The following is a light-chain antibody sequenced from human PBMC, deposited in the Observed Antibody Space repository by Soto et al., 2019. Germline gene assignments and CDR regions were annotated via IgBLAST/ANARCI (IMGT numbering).Light chain of an antibody. V-gene: IGKV3-11*01. CDR1: QSVGTS. J-gene: IGKJ1*01. CDR2: DAS. CDR3: QQSSNWPLGT. Sequence: EIVLTQSPATLSLSPGESATRSCIPSQSVGTSLAWSQQKPGQPPRLLLSDASDRATGIQARFSGGGSGIDFNMTISSLEPEDCAVYYCQQSSNWPLGTFGQGTKV.